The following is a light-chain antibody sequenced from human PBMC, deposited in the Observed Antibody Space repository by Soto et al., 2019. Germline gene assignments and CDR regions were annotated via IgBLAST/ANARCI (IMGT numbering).Light chain of an antibody. Sequence: QSALTQPASVSGAPGQSITISCTGPISDVGGYNYVSWYQQHPGKAPKLMIYEVSNRPSGVSNRFSGSKSGNTASLTISGLQAEDEADYYCRSYTSSHTWVFGGGTQLTVL. CDR3: RSYTSSHTWV. CDR1: ISDVGGYNY. V-gene: IGLV2-14*01. CDR2: EVS. J-gene: IGLJ3*02.